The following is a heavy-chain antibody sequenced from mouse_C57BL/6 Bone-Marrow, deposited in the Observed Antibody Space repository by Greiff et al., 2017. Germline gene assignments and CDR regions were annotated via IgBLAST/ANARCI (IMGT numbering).Heavy chain of an antibody. Sequence: ESGPGLVKPSQSLSLTCSVTGYSITSGYYWNWIRQFPGNKLEWMGYISYDGSNNYNPSLKNRISITRDTSTNQFFLKLNSVTTEDTATYYCARVVTTDYAMDYWGQGTSVTVSS. CDR3: ARVVTTDYAMDY. CDR2: ISYDGSN. D-gene: IGHD2-2*01. CDR1: GYSITSGYY. V-gene: IGHV3-6*01. J-gene: IGHJ4*01.